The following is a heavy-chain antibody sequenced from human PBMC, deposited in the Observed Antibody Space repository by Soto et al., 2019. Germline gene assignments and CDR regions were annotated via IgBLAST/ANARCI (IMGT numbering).Heavy chain of an antibody. V-gene: IGHV4-59*01. Sequence: SETLSLTCTVSGGSISSYYWSWIRQPPGKGLEWIGYIYYSGSTNYNPSLKSRVTISVDTSKNQFSLKLSSVTAADTAVYYCARGVRGFTILAANQGTNWFDPWGQGTLVTVSS. CDR2: IYYSGST. CDR1: GGSISSYY. D-gene: IGHD3-9*01. CDR3: ARGVRGFTILAANQGTNWFDP. J-gene: IGHJ5*02.